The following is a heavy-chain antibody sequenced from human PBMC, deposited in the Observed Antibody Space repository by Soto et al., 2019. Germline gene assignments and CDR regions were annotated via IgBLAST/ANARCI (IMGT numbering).Heavy chain of an antibody. D-gene: IGHD1-7*01. J-gene: IGHJ6*03. Sequence: HSRTLSLTCAISGDSVSSNSAAWNWIRLSPSRGLEWLARTYYRSRWYNDYAVSVRSRITVNPDTSKNQFSLQLTSVTPEDTAVYYCAGTTSHQWYYMDVWGKGTTVTVSS. CDR3: AGTTSHQWYYMDV. CDR1: GDSVSSNSAA. CDR2: TYYRSRWYN. V-gene: IGHV6-1*01.